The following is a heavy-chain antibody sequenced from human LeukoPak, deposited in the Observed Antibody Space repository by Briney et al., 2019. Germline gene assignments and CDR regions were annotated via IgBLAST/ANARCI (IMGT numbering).Heavy chain of an antibody. CDR2: INYSGST. J-gene: IGHJ5*02. V-gene: IGHV4-30-4*01. Sequence: SETLSLTCTVSGGSISSGDYYWSWIRQPPGKGLEWIGYINYSGSTFHYNPSLKSRVTISVDTSKNQFSLRLNSVTVADSAVYYCASTKCSSARCYGANWFDPWGQGTMVTVSS. D-gene: IGHD2-2*01. CDR3: ASTKCSSARCYGANWFDP. CDR1: GGSISSGDYY.